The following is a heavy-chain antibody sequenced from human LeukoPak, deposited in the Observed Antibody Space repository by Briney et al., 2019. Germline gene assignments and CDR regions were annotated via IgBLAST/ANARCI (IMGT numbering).Heavy chain of an antibody. CDR1: GFTFSGSA. CDR2: IRSKANSYAT. J-gene: IGHJ6*02. CDR3: TIVGSGKYYGMDV. Sequence: PGGSLRLSCAASGFTFSGSAMHWVRQASGKGLEWVGRIRSKANSYATAYAASVKGRFTISRDDSKNTAYLQMNSLKTEDTAVYYCTIVGSGKYYGMDVWGQGTTVTVSS. V-gene: IGHV3-73*01. D-gene: IGHD3-10*01.